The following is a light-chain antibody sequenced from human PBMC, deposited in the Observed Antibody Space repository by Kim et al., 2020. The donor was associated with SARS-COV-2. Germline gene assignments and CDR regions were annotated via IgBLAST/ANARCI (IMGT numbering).Light chain of an antibody. J-gene: IGKJ1*01. CDR3: QKYNSAPWT. V-gene: IGKV1-27*01. CDR1: QDIANS. Sequence: ASVGDRVTITCRASQDIANSLAWYQQKPGKVPKVLIYAASTLQSGVPSRFSGSGSGTEFTLTIGSLQTEDVATYYCQKYNSAPWTFGPGTKVDIK. CDR2: AAS.